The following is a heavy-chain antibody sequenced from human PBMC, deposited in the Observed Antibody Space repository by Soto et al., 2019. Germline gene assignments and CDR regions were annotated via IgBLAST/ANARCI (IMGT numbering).Heavy chain of an antibody. CDR1: GYTFTGFG. CDR3: ARTLYLPQFDI. D-gene: IGHD3-16*02. J-gene: IGHJ3*02. Sequence: QVQLVQSGPEVKKPGASVKVSCKASGYTFTGFGISWVRQAPGLGLEWMGWISAHNGNTNIAQKFQGRLTLTTQKSTSTAYMELRSLISDDTAVYYCARTLYLPQFDIWGQGTRVSVSS. CDR2: ISAHNGNT. V-gene: IGHV1-18*01.